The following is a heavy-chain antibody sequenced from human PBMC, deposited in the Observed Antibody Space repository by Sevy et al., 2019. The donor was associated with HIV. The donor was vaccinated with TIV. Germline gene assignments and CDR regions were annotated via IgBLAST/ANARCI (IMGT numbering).Heavy chain of an antibody. Sequence: ASVKVSCKTTGYTYTSYRITWVRQAPGQGLEWMGWISAHNGDTNYAQKVQGRVTMISETSTSTAYMVLRSLRSDDTAIYYCARAYCSGGSCYSLAYWGQGTLVTVSS. V-gene: IGHV1-18*01. J-gene: IGHJ4*02. CDR1: GYTYTSYR. CDR3: ARAYCSGGSCYSLAY. CDR2: ISAHNGDT. D-gene: IGHD2-15*01.